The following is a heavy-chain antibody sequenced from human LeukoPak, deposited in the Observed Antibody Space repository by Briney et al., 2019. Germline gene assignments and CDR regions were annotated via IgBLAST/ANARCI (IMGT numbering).Heavy chain of an antibody. D-gene: IGHD3-3*01. J-gene: IGHJ4*02. CDR3: AREPKTYYDFWSGRPGFDY. V-gene: IGHV1-2*02. Sequence: ASVKVSCKASGYTFTGYYMHWVRQAPGQGLEWMGWINPNSGGTNYAQKFQGRVTMTRDTSISTAYMELSRLRSDDTAVYYCAREPKTYYDFWSGRPGFDYWGQGTLVTVSS. CDR2: INPNSGGT. CDR1: GYTFTGYY.